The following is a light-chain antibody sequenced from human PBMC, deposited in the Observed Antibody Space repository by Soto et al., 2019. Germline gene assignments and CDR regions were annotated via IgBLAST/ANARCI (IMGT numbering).Light chain of an antibody. CDR2: QVS. V-gene: IGLV2-14*01. Sequence: QSALTQPASVSGSPGQPITISCTGTSSDVGGYNYVSWYQQHPGKAPKLMIYQVSNRPSGVSNRFSASKSGNTASLTISGLQAEDEADYYCSSYTTSSTRVFGGGTKLTVL. CDR3: SSYTTSSTRV. J-gene: IGLJ3*02. CDR1: SSDVGGYNY.